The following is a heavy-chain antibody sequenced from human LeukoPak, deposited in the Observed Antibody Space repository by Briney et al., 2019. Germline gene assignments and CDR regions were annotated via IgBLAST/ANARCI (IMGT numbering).Heavy chain of an antibody. CDR1: GYTFTSYD. CDR3: ARSGQWPYDWFDP. D-gene: IGHD6-19*01. V-gene: IGHV1-8*01. CDR2: MNPNSGNT. Sequence: ASVKVSCKASGYTFTSYDINWVRQATGQGLEWMGWMNPNSGNTGYAQKFQGRVAMTRNTSISTAYMELSSLRSEDTAVYYCARSGQWPYDWFDPWGQGTLVTVSS. J-gene: IGHJ5*02.